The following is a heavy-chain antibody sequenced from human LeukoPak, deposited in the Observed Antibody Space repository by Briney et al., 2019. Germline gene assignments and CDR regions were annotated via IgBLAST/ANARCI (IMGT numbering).Heavy chain of an antibody. CDR1: GGSFSGYY. CDR3: ARGTAVRSGTFDI. CDR2: INHSGST. Sequence: SETLSLTCAVYGGSFSGYYWSWIRQPPGKGLEWIGEINHSGSTNYNPSLKSRVTISIDTSKNQFSLKLTSVTAADTAVYYCARGTAVRSGTFDIWGQGTVVTVSS. V-gene: IGHV4-34*01. D-gene: IGHD4-11*01. J-gene: IGHJ3*02.